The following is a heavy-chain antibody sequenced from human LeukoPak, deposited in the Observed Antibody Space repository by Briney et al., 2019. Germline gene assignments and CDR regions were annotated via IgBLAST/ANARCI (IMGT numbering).Heavy chain of an antibody. D-gene: IGHD3-22*01. Sequence: ASVKVSCKASGYTFTNYDINWVRQATGQGLEWMGWMNPNSGNTGYTQKFQGRVTMTRNTSISTAYMELSSLRSEDTAVSYCARGRYESSGYYCDYWGQGTQVTVSS. V-gene: IGHV1-8*01. CDR2: MNPNSGNT. J-gene: IGHJ4*02. CDR1: GYTFTNYD. CDR3: ARGRYESSGYYCDY.